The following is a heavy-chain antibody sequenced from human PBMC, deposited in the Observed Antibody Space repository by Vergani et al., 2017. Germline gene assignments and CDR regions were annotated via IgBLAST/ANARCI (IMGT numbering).Heavy chain of an antibody. CDR3: ARDLRLLYNRFDP. V-gene: IGHV3-33*01. D-gene: IGHD1-14*01. CDR2: TWYDGNNK. CDR1: GFTFNQYG. J-gene: IGHJ5*02. Sequence: QVQLVESGGGVVQPGRSLILSCAASGFTFNQYGMHWVRQAPGNGLEWVAVTWYDGNNKQYADSVKGRFTISRDNSKSTMYLQMNSLRDEDTGVYYCARDLRLLYNRFDPWGQGTLVTVSS.